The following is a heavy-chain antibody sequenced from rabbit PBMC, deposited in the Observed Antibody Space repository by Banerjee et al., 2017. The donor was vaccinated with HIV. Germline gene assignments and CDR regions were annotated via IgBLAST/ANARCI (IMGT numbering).Heavy chain of an antibody. J-gene: IGHJ4*01. CDR3: ARDSGYDDYTYYFNL. D-gene: IGHD2-1*01. V-gene: IGHV1S45*01. CDR1: GFSFNNKSV. Sequence: QEQLVESGGGLVQPEGSLTLTCTASGFSFNNKSVMCWVRQAPGKGLEWIACINSSSGNTVYASWAKGRFTISRTSSTTVTLQMTSLTAADTATYFCARDSGYDDYTYYFNLWGPGTLVTVS. CDR2: INSSSGNT.